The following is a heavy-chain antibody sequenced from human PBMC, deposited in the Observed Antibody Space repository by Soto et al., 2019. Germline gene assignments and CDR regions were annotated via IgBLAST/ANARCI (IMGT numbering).Heavy chain of an antibody. V-gene: IGHV4-34*01. CDR2: INHSGST. CDR1: GGSFSGYY. Sequence: SETLSLTCAVYGGSFSGYYWSWIRQPPGKGLEWIGEINHSGSTNYNPSLKSRVTISVDTSKNQFSLKLSSVTAADTAVYYCARGPEGAVAGTAELFYYFDYWGQGTLVTVSS. D-gene: IGHD6-19*01. CDR3: ARGPEGAVAGTAELFYYFDY. J-gene: IGHJ4*02.